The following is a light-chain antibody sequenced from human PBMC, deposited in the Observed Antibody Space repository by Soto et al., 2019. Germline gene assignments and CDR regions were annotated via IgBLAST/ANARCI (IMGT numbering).Light chain of an antibody. CDR2: AAS. CDR1: QSISSX. V-gene: IGKV1-39*01. Sequence: DIQMTQSPSSLSASVGDRVTITCRASQSISSXXXWYQQKPGKAPKLLIYAASSLQSGVPSRFSGXGSGTDFTLTISSLQPEDFATYYCQQSYSTLLLTFGGGTKVEIK. CDR3: QQSYSTLLLT. J-gene: IGKJ4*01.